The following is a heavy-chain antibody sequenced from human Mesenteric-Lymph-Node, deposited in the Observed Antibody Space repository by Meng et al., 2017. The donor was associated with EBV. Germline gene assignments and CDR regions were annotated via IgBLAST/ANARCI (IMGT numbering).Heavy chain of an antibody. V-gene: IGHV4-30-2*06. CDR2: VHHSGLT. D-gene: IGHD4-17*01. J-gene: IGHJ4*02. Sequence: QLHLQASGSGLVKPYQTLSLPCPVSGGSVNSGGYSWSWIRQSPEKGLEWIGYVHHSGLTYYNPSLETRVIISLERSKNQFSLKLTSVTAADTAVYYCAGGDYVNQFNYWGQGTLVTVSS. CDR3: AGGDYVNQFNY. CDR1: GGSVNSGGYS.